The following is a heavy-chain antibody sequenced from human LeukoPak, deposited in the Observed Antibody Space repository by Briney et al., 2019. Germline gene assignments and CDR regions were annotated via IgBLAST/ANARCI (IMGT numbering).Heavy chain of an antibody. D-gene: IGHD3-10*01. Sequence: GGSLRLSCAASGFIVSSDYMTWVRQAPGKGLEWVSVIYSGGSTYYAGSVKGRFTISRDKSKNTLYLQMNSLRGEDTAVYYCARYFQPGTSNWFDPWGRGTLVTVSS. CDR1: GFIVSSDY. CDR3: ARYFQPGTSNWFDP. J-gene: IGHJ5*02. CDR2: IYSGGST. V-gene: IGHV3-66*01.